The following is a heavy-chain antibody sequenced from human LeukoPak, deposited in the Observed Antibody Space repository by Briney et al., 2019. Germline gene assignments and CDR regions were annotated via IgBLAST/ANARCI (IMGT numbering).Heavy chain of an antibody. CDR2: ISTYNGNT. CDR1: GYTFTNYG. CDR3: ARDLGVVVTATAFDP. Sequence: ASVKVSCKASGYTFTNYGVNWVRQAPGQGLEWMGWISTYNGNTNYAQRLQGRVTMTTDTSTSTAYMELRSLRSDDTAVYYCARDLGVVVTATAFDPWGQGTLVTVSS. J-gene: IGHJ5*02. D-gene: IGHD2-21*02. V-gene: IGHV1-18*01.